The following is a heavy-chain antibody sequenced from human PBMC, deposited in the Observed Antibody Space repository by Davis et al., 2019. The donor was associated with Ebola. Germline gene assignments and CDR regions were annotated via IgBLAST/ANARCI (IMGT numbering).Heavy chain of an antibody. CDR3: ARDVGHCANGFCYPEDSRAFDI. Sequence: ASVTVSCRASGYTFSSYGVSWVRQPPAQGLEWMGYFSPSYTGYTNYAQNLQGRLTVTTHTFTNTAYMALRSLRSDDTAVYYCARDVGHCANGFCYPEDSRAFDIWGQGTMVTVSS. CDR1: GYTFSSYG. D-gene: IGHD2-8*01. CDR2: FSPSYTGYT. V-gene: IGHV1-18*01. J-gene: IGHJ3*02.